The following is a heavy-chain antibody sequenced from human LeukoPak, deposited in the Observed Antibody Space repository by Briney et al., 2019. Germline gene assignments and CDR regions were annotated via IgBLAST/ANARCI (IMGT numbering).Heavy chain of an antibody. D-gene: IGHD3-10*02. V-gene: IGHV3-48*04. CDR2: ISSSGSTI. Sequence: GGSLRLSCGASGFTFSNYGMYWVRQAPGKGLEWVSYISSSGSTIYYADSVKGRFTISRDNAKNSLYLQMNSLRAEDTAVYYCAELGITMIGGVWGKGTTVTTSS. J-gene: IGHJ6*04. CDR3: AELGITMIGGV. CDR1: GFTFSNYG.